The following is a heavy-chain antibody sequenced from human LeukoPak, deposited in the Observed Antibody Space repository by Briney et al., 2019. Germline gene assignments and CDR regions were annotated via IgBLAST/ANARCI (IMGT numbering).Heavy chain of an antibody. CDR3: AREDTAMVLYYFDY. V-gene: IGHV3-21*01. Sequence: GGSLRLSCAASGFTFSSYSMNWVRQAPGKGLEWVSSISSSSSYIYYADSVKGRFTISRDNAKNSLYLQMNSLRAEDTAVYYCAREDTAMVLYYFDYWGRGTLVTVSS. J-gene: IGHJ4*02. CDR1: GFTFSSYS. CDR2: ISSSSSYI. D-gene: IGHD5-18*01.